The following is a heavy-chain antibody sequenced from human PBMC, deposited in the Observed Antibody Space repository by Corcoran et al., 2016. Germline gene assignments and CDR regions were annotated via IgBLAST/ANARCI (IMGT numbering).Heavy chain of an antibody. D-gene: IGHD3-3*01. CDR2: IIPIFGTA. V-gene: IGHV1-69*06. CDR1: GGTFSSYA. CDR3: ARVATIVGVPPGGY. J-gene: IGHJ4*02. Sequence: QVKLVQYGAEVQKPGSSVKVSCKASGGTFSSYAISWVRKAPRQGREWMGGIIPIFGTANYAQKFQGRVTINRATYARTAYLELSSLRSEDTAVDHCARVATIVGVPPGGYWGQGTLVTVSS.